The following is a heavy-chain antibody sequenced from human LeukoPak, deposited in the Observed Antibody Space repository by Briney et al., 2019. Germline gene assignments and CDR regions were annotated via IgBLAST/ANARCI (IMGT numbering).Heavy chain of an antibody. J-gene: IGHJ4*02. V-gene: IGHV3-23*01. CDR3: SKDLGIVVVTPFDY. CDR2: ISGSGGST. CDR1: GITLSSFA. D-gene: IGHD3-22*01. Sequence: GGSLRLSCAASGITLSSFAMSWVRQAPGKGLEWVSAISGSGGSTNYADSVKGRFTISRDNSTNTLYLQMNSLRAEDTAVYYCSKDLGIVVVTPFDYGGEGTLVTVSS.